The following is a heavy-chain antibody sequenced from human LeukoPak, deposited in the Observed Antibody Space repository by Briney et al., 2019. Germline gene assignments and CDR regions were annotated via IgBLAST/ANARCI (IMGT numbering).Heavy chain of an antibody. CDR2: IDHRGDT. D-gene: IGHD5-24*01. CDR3: ARGATISETGYFDF. Sequence: PSETLSLTCAVYGGSFSRYYWSWIRQSPGKGLERIAEIDHRGDTNYNPSVKSRVTISVDTSKNQFSLKVRSLSAADTAVYYYARGATISETGYFDFWGQGTLVTVSS. V-gene: IGHV4-34*01. CDR1: GGSFSRYY. J-gene: IGHJ4*03.